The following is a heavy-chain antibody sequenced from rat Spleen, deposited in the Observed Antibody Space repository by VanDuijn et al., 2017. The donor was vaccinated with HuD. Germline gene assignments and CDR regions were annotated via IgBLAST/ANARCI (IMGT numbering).Heavy chain of an antibody. CDR1: GFTFSNYD. V-gene: IGHV5-20*01. J-gene: IGHJ2*01. CDR2: ISYDGGST. Sequence: EVQLVESGGGLVQPGRSMKLSCAASGFTFSNYDMAWVRQAPQKGLEWVAYISYDGGSTYYRDPLKCPFTISRDNAKSTLYLQMDILRSEETATYYCTTDHCDYWGQGVMVTVSS. CDR3: TTDHCDY.